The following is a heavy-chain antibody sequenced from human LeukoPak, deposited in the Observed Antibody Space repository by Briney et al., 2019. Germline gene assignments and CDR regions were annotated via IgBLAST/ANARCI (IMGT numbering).Heavy chain of an antibody. V-gene: IGHV4-59*01. J-gene: IGHJ4*02. CDR1: GGSISSYY. D-gene: IGHD6-19*01. CDR3: ARDPFGWYYFDY. Sequence: SETLSLTCTVSGGSISSYYWSWIRQAPGKGLEWIGHIYYSGSTNYNPSLKSRVTISVDTSKNQFSLKLSSVTAADTAVYYCARDPFGWYYFDYWGQGTLVTVSS. CDR2: IYYSGST.